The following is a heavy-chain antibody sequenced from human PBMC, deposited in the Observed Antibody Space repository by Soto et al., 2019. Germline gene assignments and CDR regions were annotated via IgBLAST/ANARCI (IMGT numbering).Heavy chain of an antibody. J-gene: IGHJ4*02. D-gene: IGHD1-26*01. V-gene: IGHV1-24*01. CDR3: ATPTSEGGSYYGYYFDY. CDR2: FDPEDGET. Sequence: ASVKVSCKVSGYTLTELSMHWVRQAPGKGLEWMGGFDPEDGETIYAQKFQGRVTMTEDTSTDTAYMELSSLRSEDTAVYYGATPTSEGGSYYGYYFDYWGQGTLATVSS. CDR1: GYTLTELS.